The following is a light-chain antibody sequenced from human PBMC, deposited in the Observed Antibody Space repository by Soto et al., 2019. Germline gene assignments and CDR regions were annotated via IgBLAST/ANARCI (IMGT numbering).Light chain of an antibody. CDR1: QDIDNV. V-gene: IGKV1-17*03. CDR3: LQHNRYPLA. Sequence: DIQMTQSPSAMSASVGDRVTITCRASQDIDNVLAWFQQKPGKVPRRLIYAASTLESGVPSRFSGSGSGTEFTLTVSSLQPEDFGTYNCLQHNRYPLAFGQGTKVEIK. J-gene: IGKJ1*01. CDR2: AAS.